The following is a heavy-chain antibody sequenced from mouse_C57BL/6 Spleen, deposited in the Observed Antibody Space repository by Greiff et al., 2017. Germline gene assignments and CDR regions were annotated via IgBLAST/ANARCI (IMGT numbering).Heavy chain of an antibody. CDR3: ARGDSNDYYAMDY. J-gene: IGHJ4*01. CDR1: GYAFTNYL. D-gene: IGHD2-5*01. Sequence: VHLVESGAELVRPGTSVKVSCKASGYAFTNYLIEWVKQRPGQGLEWIGVINPGSGGTNYNEKFKGKATLTADKSSSTAYMQLSSLTSEDSAVYFCARGDSNDYYAMDYWGQGTSVTVSS. V-gene: IGHV1-54*01. CDR2: INPGSGGT.